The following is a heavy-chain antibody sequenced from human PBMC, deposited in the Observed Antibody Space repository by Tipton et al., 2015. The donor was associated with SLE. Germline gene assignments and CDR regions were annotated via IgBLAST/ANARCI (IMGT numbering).Heavy chain of an antibody. Sequence: TLSLTCSVSGGSVSSERHYWGWIRQTPGKGLEWIGYVYYSGTTRYNPSLESRVTISIDASNNRFSLKLTSVPAADTAVYYCAREMWDWCPLLGAPWGQGTSVTVSS. CDR3: AREMWDWCPLLGAP. CDR1: GGSVSSERHY. J-gene: IGHJ5*02. CDR2: VYYSGTT. D-gene: IGHD3/OR15-3a*01. V-gene: IGHV4-61*01.